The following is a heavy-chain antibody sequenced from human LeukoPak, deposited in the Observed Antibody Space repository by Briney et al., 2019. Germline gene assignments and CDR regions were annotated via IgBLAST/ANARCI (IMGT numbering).Heavy chain of an antibody. J-gene: IGHJ4*02. CDR1: GYTFTGYY. Sequence: GASVKVSCKASGYTFTGYYMHWVRQAPGQGLEWMGWINPNSGGTNYAQKFQGRVTMTRNTSISTAYMELSSLRSEDTAVYYCAREKISPAAGSNLFDYWGQGTLVTVSS. CDR2: INPNSGGT. V-gene: IGHV1-2*02. D-gene: IGHD6-13*01. CDR3: AREKISPAAGSNLFDY.